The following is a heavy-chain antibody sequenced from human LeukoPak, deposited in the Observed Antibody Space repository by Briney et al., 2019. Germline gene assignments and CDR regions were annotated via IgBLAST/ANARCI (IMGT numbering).Heavy chain of an antibody. CDR2: IKQDGTEK. CDR3: ARDVRPDY. J-gene: IGHJ4*02. V-gene: IGHV3-7*04. D-gene: IGHD6-6*01. Sequence: GSLRLSCAASGFTVSSNYMSWVRQAPGEGLEWVANIKQDGTEKYYMDSVKGRFSISRDNAKNSLYLQMNALRAEDTAVYYCARDVRPDYWGQGTLATVST. CDR1: GFTVSSNY.